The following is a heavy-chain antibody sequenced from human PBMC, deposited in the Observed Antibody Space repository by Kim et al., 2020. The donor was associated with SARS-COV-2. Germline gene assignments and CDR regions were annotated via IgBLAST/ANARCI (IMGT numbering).Heavy chain of an antibody. CDR3: AKDGPVQLERSFFDY. CDR1: GFTFDDYA. Sequence: GGSLRLSCAASGFTFDDYAMHWVRQAPGKGLEWVSLISGDGGSTYYADSVKGRFTISRDNSKNSLYLQMNSLRTEDTALYYCAKDGPVQLERSFFDYWGQGTLVTVSS. J-gene: IGHJ4*02. V-gene: IGHV3-43*02. D-gene: IGHD1-1*01. CDR2: ISGDGGST.